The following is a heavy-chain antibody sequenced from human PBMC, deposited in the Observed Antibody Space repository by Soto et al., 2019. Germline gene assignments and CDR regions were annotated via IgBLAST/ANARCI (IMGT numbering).Heavy chain of an antibody. CDR3: AKEEHRWSSFDY. D-gene: IGHD3-3*02. J-gene: IGHJ4*02. Sequence: QVQLVESGGGVVQPGRSLRLSCAASAFTFSTYGMHWVRQAPGKGLEWVARISYDGSEKVYADSVKGRFTISRDNSKDTLDLQMNSLRAEDTAVFYCAKEEHRWSSFDYWGQGTLVTVSS. CDR1: AFTFSTYG. CDR2: ISYDGSEK. V-gene: IGHV3-30*18.